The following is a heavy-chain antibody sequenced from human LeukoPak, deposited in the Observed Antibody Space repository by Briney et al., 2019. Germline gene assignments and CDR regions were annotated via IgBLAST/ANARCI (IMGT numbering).Heavy chain of an antibody. Sequence: PSETLSLTCAVYGGSFSGYPWNWIRQPPVKGLEWIGEINHSGGTNYNPSLKSRVTISVDTSKNQFSLKLSSVTAADTAVYYCARGDYGDYGNWFDPWGQGTLVTVSS. J-gene: IGHJ5*02. CDR1: GGSFSGYP. CDR3: ARGDYGDYGNWFDP. D-gene: IGHD4-17*01. CDR2: INHSGGT. V-gene: IGHV4-34*01.